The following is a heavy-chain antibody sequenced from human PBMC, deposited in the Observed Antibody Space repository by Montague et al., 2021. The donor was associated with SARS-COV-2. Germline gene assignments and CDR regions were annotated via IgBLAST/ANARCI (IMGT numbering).Heavy chain of an antibody. V-gene: IGHV4-61*02. D-gene: IGHD3/OR15-3a*01. CDR3: PREDFRGSTHYYFDY. Sequence: TLSLTCTVSGGSITSGGYYWSWIRQPAGRGLEWIVRIYSSGSTVHNPPLRSRVALTVATSKNQFSLKLSSVTAADTAVYSCPREDFRGSTHYYFDYWGQGTLVTVSS. J-gene: IGHJ4*02. CDR1: GGSITSGGYY. CDR2: IYSSGST.